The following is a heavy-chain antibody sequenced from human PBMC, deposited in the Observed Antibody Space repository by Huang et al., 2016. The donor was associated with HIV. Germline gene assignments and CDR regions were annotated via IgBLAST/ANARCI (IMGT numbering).Heavy chain of an antibody. CDR3: ARRRTHFTFDY. Sequence: SGGSRNRGKSYVGLIRQSPGKGLDWVVSIFYTGSANYNPSLGSRVTIFVDSSKSQLSVGLRSVTAADTAVYYCARRRTHFTFDYWGQGTLVTVSS. J-gene: IGHJ4*02. CDR2: IFYTGSA. V-gene: IGHV4-39*01. CDR1: GGSRNRGKSY.